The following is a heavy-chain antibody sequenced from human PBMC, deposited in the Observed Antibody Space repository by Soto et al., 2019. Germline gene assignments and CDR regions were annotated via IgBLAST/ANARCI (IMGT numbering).Heavy chain of an antibody. D-gene: IGHD5-12*01. J-gene: IGHJ4*02. CDR1: GFTFGDYA. Sequence: GSLRLSWTASGFTFGDYAMSWFLQAPGKGLEWVGFIRSKAYGGTTEYAASVKGRFTISRDDSKSIAYLQMNSLKTEDTAVYYCTRADIVATIRFDYWGQGTLVTVS. CDR3: TRADIVATIRFDY. CDR2: IRSKAYGGTT. V-gene: IGHV3-49*03.